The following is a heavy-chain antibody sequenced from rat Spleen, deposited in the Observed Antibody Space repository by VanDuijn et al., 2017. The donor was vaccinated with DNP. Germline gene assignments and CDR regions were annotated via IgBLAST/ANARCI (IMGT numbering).Heavy chain of an antibody. Sequence: EVQLVESGGGFVQPGRSLKLSCAASGFTFSNYGMAWVRQAPTKGLEWVASITNNGGSIYYRDSLNGRITISRDNAKSTLYLQRDSLRSEYTATYYCARHYYSGDWYFDFWGPGTMVTVSS. J-gene: IGHJ1*01. CDR3: ARHYYSGDWYFDF. D-gene: IGHD1-1*01. CDR1: GFTFSNYG. V-gene: IGHV5-29*01. CDR2: ITNNGGSI.